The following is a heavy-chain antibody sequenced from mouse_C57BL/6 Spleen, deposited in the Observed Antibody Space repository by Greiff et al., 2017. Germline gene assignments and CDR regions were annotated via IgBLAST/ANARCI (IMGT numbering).Heavy chain of an antibody. CDR1: GYSITSGYY. CDR2: LSYDGSN. J-gene: IGHJ4*01. D-gene: IGHD1-1*01. V-gene: IGHV3-6*01. CDR3: AREGNYGMGYGMEY. Sequence: DVKLQESGPGLVKPSQSLSLTCSVTGYSITSGYYWNLIRQFPGNKLEWMCNLSYDGSNNYNPSLKNRISITRDTSKNQFFLKLNSVTTEDTATYYCAREGNYGMGYGMEYWGQRTSVTVSS.